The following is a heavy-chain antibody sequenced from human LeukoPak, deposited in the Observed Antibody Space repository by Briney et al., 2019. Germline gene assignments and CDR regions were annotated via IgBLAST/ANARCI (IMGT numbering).Heavy chain of an antibody. J-gene: IGHJ4*02. CDR2: IYSGGST. V-gene: IGHV3-66*01. D-gene: IGHD3-10*01. CDR3: ARAGAGVRGVIAIDY. CDR1: GFTVSSNY. Sequence: PGGSLRLSCAASGFTVSSNYMSWVRQAPGKGLEWVSVIYSGGSTYYADSVKGRFTISRDNSKNTLYLQMNSLRAEDTAVYYCARAGAGVRGVIAIDYWGQGTLVTVSS.